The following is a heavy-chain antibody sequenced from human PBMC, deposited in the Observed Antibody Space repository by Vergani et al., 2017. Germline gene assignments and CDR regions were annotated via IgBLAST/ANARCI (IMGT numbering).Heavy chain of an antibody. CDR3: ARDGSSAILWW. J-gene: IGHJ4*02. D-gene: IGHD2-21*01. V-gene: IGHV3-33*01. CDR1: GFTFSSYG. CDR2: IWCDGSNK. Sequence: QVQLVESGGGVVQPGRSLRLSCAASGFTFSSYGMHWVRQAPGKGLEWVAVIWCDGSNKYYADSVKGRFTISRDNSKNTLYLQMNSLRAEDTAGYYCARDGSSAILWWWGQGTLVTVSS.